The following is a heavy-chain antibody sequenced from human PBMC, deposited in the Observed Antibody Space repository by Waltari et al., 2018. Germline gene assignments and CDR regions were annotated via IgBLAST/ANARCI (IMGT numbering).Heavy chain of an antibody. CDR2: INQDGSEK. J-gene: IGHJ4*02. V-gene: IGHV3-7*01. D-gene: IGHD2-15*01. Sequence: EVQLVESGGGLVQPGGSLRLSCAASGFTFSTYWINWVRQAPGKGVEWGAKINQDGSEKYYVDSVKGRFTISRDNAKNSLYLQMNSLRVEDTAVYYCARTMRGGGNYWGQGTLVTVSS. CDR3: ARTMRGGGNY. CDR1: GFTFSTYW.